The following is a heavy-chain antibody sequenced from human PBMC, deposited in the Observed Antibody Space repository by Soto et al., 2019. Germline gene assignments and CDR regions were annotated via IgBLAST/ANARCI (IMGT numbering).Heavy chain of an antibody. D-gene: IGHD6-19*01. CDR2: IYHSGST. CDR1: GGPISSSNW. Sequence: SETLSLTCAVSGGPISSSNWWSWVRQPPGKGLEWIGEIYHSGSTNYNPSLKSRVTISVDKSKNQFSLKLSSVTAADTAVYYCASRIAVAGTNYFDYWGQGTLVTVSS. CDR3: ASRIAVAGTNYFDY. V-gene: IGHV4-4*02. J-gene: IGHJ4*02.